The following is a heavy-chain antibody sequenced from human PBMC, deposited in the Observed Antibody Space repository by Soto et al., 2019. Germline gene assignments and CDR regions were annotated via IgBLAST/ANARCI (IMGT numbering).Heavy chain of an antibody. CDR2: IWYDGSKK. V-gene: IGHV3-33*01. Sequence: QVQLVESGGGVVQPGRSLRLSCVASGFTFSSHAMHWARQAPGKGLEWVAVIWYDGSKKYYADSVKGRFTVARDDSKNTLYLQMNSLRVEDTAVYYCARDPGYSNYDFDYWGQGTLVTVSP. CDR3: ARDPGYSNYDFDY. CDR1: GFTFSSHA. J-gene: IGHJ4*02. D-gene: IGHD5-12*01.